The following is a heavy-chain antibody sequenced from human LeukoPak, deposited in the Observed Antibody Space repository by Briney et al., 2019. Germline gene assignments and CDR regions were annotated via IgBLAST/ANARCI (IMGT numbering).Heavy chain of an antibody. Sequence: ASVKISCKASGGTFSSYAISWVRQAPGQGLEWMGGIIPIFGTANYAQKFQGRVTITADESTSTAYMELSSLRSEDTAVYYCARGSGSGFFDFDYWGQGTLVTVSS. CDR1: GGTFSSYA. D-gene: IGHD1-26*01. CDR3: ARGSGSGFFDFDY. J-gene: IGHJ4*02. V-gene: IGHV1-69*13. CDR2: IIPIFGTA.